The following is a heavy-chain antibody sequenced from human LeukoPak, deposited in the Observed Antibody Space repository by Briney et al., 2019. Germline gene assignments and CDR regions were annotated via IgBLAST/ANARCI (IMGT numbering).Heavy chain of an antibody. D-gene: IGHD5-12*01. CDR1: GFTFDDYG. J-gene: IGHJ6*03. V-gene: IGHV3-20*04. CDR3: ARAYSGYENYYSYYYMDV. CDR2: INWNGGNT. Sequence: GGSLRLSCAASGFTFDDYGMSWVRQAPGKGLEWVSGINWNGGNTGYADSVKGRFTISGDNAKNSLYLQMSSLRAEDTALYYCARAYSGYENYYSYYYMDVWGKGTTVTVSS.